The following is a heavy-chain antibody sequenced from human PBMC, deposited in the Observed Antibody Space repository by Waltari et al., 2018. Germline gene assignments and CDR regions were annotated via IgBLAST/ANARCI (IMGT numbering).Heavy chain of an antibody. D-gene: IGHD2-2*01. CDR2: IYYSGST. CDR1: GGSISSHY. V-gene: IGHV4-59*11. Sequence: QVQLQESGPGLVKPSETLSLTCTVSGGSISSHYWSWIRQPPGKGLEWIGYIYYSGSTNYNPSLKSRVTISVDTSKNQFSLKLSSVTAADTAVYYCASIPYCSSTSCYAGTWYFDLWGRGTLVTVSS. CDR3: ASIPYCSSTSCYAGTWYFDL. J-gene: IGHJ2*01.